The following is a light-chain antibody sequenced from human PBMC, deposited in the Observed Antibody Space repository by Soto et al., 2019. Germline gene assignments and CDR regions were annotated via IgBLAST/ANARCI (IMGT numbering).Light chain of an antibody. J-gene: IGKJ4*01. V-gene: IGKV3-11*01. CDR2: TAS. Sequence: EMVLTQSPATLSLSPGESATLSCRASQNVGLNFAWCQQKSGHPPRLLIHTASSRAPGIPARFSGSGSRTDFALTLSSLEPEYSAAYYCQERGRVPRVTFVGGTKVEMK. CDR1: QNVGLN. CDR3: QERGRVPRVT.